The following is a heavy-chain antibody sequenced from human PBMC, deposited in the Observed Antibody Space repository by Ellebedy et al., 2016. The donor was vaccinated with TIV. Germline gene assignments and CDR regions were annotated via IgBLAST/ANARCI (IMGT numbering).Heavy chain of an antibody. J-gene: IGHJ6*02. V-gene: IGHV3-74*01. CDR3: ARAAGMDV. CDR1: GFSFSSYW. Sequence: GESLKISCVASGFSFSSYWMHWVRQVPGKGLVWVSLINGNGSTTTYADSVKGRFTISRDNSKNTLYLQMNSLRAEDTAVYYCARAAGMDVWGQGTTVTVSS. CDR2: INGNGSTT.